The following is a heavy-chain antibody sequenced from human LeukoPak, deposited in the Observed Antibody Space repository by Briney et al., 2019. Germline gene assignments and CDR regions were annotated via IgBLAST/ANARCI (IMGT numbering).Heavy chain of an antibody. D-gene: IGHD4/OR15-4a*01. J-gene: IGHJ4*02. CDR2: INPSGGST. CDR1: GYTFTSYY. Sequence: GASVKVSCKASGYTFTSYYMHWVRQAPAPGREWMGIINPSGGSTSYAQKFQGRVTMTRDTSTSKDYMELSSLRSEDTAVYYCARVVSYGGNLLFDYWGQGTLVTVSS. V-gene: IGHV1-46*01. CDR3: ARVVSYGGNLLFDY.